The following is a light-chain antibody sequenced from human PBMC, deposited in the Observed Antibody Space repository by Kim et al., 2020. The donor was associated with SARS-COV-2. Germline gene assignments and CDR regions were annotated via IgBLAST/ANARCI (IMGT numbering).Light chain of an antibody. J-gene: IGKJ2*01. V-gene: IGKV1-5*03. CDR1: QSIGRW. CDR3: QQYHTYSA. CDR2: KAS. Sequence: DIQMTQSPSTLSASVGDRVTITCRASQSIGRWLAWYQQKPGKAPKLLIYKASSLQSGVPSRFSGSGSGTEFTLTISSLQPDDFATYFCQQYHTYSAFGQGTKLEI.